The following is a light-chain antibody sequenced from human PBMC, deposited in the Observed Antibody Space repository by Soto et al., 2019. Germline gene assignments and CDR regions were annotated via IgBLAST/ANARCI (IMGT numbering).Light chain of an antibody. Sequence: EIVLPQSPGTLSLSPGERATLSCRASQSVSSYVAWYQPKPGQAPRLLIYDASTMATGISARFSGSGSGTDFTLTSSSLEPEDFAMYYCHQRSNWPVTFGQGNKVEVK. CDR2: DAS. V-gene: IGKV3-11*01. CDR3: HQRSNWPVT. CDR1: QSVSSY. J-gene: IGKJ1*01.